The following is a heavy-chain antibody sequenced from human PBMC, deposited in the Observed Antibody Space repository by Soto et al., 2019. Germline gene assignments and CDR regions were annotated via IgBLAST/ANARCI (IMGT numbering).Heavy chain of an antibody. Sequence: SDTLSLTCAVYCWSFTGYYWRWISQTPGKGLEWIGEINHSGSTNYNPSLRSRVTISVDTSKNQFSLKLSSVTAADTAVYYCARTVRSSWYGYYYYGMDVWGQGTTVT. V-gene: IGHV4-34*01. CDR1: CWSFTGYY. CDR2: INHSGST. J-gene: IGHJ6*02. D-gene: IGHD6-13*01. CDR3: ARTVRSSWYGYYYYGMDV.